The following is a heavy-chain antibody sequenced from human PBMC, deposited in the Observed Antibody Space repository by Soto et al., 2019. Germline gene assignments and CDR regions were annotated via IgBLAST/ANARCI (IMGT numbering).Heavy chain of an antibody. D-gene: IGHD3-10*01. CDR1: GGTFSNDI. V-gene: IGHV1-3*01. J-gene: IGHJ6*02. CDR2: INAGNGNT. Sequence: ASVKVSCKTSGGTFSNDIITWVRQAPGQGLEWMGWINAGNGNTKYSQKFQGRVTITRDTSASTAYMELSSLRSEDTAVYYCARGPLLWGDVWGQGTTVTVSS. CDR3: ARGPLLWGDV.